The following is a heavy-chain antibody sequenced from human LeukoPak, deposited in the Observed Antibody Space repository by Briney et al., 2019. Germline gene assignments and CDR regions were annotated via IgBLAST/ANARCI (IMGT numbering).Heavy chain of an antibody. V-gene: IGHV3-23*01. CDR3: AKRTSYHIDV. Sequence: SGGSLRLSCVASGFTFSTYVMGWVRRAPGKGLEWVSSISDSGSTTYYPDSVKGRFSISRDNSKNTFYLQMNSLRAEDTAVYYCAKRTSYHIDVWGKGTTVTVSS. CDR1: GFTFSTYV. J-gene: IGHJ6*03. CDR2: ISDSGSTT.